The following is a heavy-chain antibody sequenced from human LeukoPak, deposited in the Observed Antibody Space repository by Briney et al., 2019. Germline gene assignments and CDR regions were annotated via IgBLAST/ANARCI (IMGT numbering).Heavy chain of an antibody. CDR3: TRVTLRGSKYNWFDP. J-gene: IGHJ5*02. CDR2: ITGSNGNT. D-gene: IGHD1-26*01. Sequence: GASVKVSCKASGYTFSSYGISWVRQAPGQGLEWMGWITGSNGNTNYAQKFQGRVTITADTSTSTAYLELRGLTYDDSAVYYCTRVTLRGSKYNWFDPWGQGTHVSVSS. CDR1: GYTFSSYG. V-gene: IGHV1-18*01.